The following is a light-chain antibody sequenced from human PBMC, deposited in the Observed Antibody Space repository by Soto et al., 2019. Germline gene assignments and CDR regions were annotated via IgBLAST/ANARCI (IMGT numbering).Light chain of an antibody. CDR3: AAWDDSLHGLV. CDR1: STNIGSNT. Sequence: QSVLTQPPSASGTPGQRITISCSGSSTNIGSNTVNWYQQLPGTAPKPLIYNNNQRPSGVPDRFSASKSGTSASLAISGLQSEDEADYYCAAWDDSLHGLVFGTGTKLTVL. CDR2: NNN. J-gene: IGLJ1*01. V-gene: IGLV1-44*01.